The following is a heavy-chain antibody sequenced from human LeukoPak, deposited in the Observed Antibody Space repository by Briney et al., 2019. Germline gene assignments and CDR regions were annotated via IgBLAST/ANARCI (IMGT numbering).Heavy chain of an antibody. CDR3: ARVLMDRSGCIDY. CDR1: GYFISSGYY. V-gene: IGHV4-38-2*01. J-gene: IGHJ4*02. CDR2: IYYSGST. Sequence: SETLSLTCAVSGYFISSGYYRGWIRQPPGKGLEWIGSIYYSGSTYYNPSLKSRVTISVDTSKNQFSLKLNSVTAADTAVYYCARVLMDRSGCIDYWGQGTLVTVSS. D-gene: IGHD6-19*01.